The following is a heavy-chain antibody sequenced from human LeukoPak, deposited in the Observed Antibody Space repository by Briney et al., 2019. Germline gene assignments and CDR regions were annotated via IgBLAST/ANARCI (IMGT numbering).Heavy chain of an antibody. Sequence: PGGSLRLSCAASGFTFNTYSMNWVRQAPGKGLEWVSHINTDGGSRSYVDSVKGRFTISRDNARNTMHLQMNSLRVEDTAVYYCARHWNYGFDPWGQGTLVIVSS. CDR1: GFTFNTYS. CDR3: ARHWNYGFDP. CDR2: INTDGGSR. D-gene: IGHD1-7*01. V-gene: IGHV3-74*01. J-gene: IGHJ5*02.